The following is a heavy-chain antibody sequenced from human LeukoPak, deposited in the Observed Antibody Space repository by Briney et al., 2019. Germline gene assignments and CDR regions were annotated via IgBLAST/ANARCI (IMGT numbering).Heavy chain of an antibody. J-gene: IGHJ4*02. CDR3: AKTLWIGSVAGLPGYFDY. Sequence: PGGSLRLSCAASGFTFSSYAMSWVRQAPGKGLEWVSAISGSGGSTYYADSVKGRFTISRDNSKSTLYLQMNSLRAEDTAVYYCAKTLWIGSVAGLPGYFDYWGQGTLVTVSS. CDR1: GFTFSSYA. D-gene: IGHD6-19*01. V-gene: IGHV3-23*01. CDR2: ISGSGGST.